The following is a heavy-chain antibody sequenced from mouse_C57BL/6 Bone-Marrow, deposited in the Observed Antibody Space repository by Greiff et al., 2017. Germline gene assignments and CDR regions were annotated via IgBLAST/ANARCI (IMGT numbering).Heavy chain of an antibody. CDR2: IDPSDSYT. J-gene: IGHJ2*01. V-gene: IGHV1-69*01. Sequence: QVQLQQPGAELVMPGASVKLSCKASGYTFTSYWMHWVKQRPGRGLEWIGEIDPSDSYTNYNQKFKGKSTLTVDKSSSTAYMQLSSLTSEDSAVYYCASPFYGSSLDYWGQGTTLTVSS. CDR3: ASPFYGSSLDY. CDR1: GYTFTSYW. D-gene: IGHD1-1*01.